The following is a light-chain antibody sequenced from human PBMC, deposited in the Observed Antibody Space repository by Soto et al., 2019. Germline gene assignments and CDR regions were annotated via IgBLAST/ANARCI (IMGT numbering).Light chain of an antibody. J-gene: IGKJ1*01. CDR1: QSLLHSNGYNY. CDR3: MQGLQTPQT. V-gene: IGKV2-28*01. Sequence: DIVMTQSPLSLPVTPGEPAPISCRSSQSLLHSNGYNYLDWYLQKPGQSPQLLIFLGSNRASGVPDRFSGSGSGTDFTLKIARVEAGDVGVYYCMQGLQTPQTFGQGTKVEIK. CDR2: LGS.